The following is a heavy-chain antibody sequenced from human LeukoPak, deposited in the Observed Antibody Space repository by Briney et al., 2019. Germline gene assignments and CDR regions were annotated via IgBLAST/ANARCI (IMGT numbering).Heavy chain of an antibody. D-gene: IGHD3-22*01. V-gene: IGHV3-30*02. CDR2: IGHDGSNK. CDR1: GFTFNRYG. CDR3: ARDVRIVYYDRSPDY. J-gene: IGHJ4*02. Sequence: GGSLRLSCAASGFTFNRYGMHWVRQAPGKGLEWVAYIGHDGSNKYYADSVKGRFTISRDSSKNTLYLQMNSLRAEDTAVYYCARDVRIVYYDRSPDYWGQGTLVTASS.